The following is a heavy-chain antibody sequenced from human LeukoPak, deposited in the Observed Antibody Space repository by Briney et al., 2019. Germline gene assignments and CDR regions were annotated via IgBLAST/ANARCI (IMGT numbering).Heavy chain of an antibody. V-gene: IGHV1-46*01. J-gene: IGHJ4*02. D-gene: IGHD3-16*01. CDR1: GYTFTSYY. CDR2: INPSGGST. CDR3: ASPGEKDYYFDY. Sequence: GASVKVSCKASGYTFTSYYMHWVRQAPGQGLEWMGIINPSGGSTSYAQKFQGRVTMTRDTSTSTVYMELSSLRSEDTAVHYCASPGEKDYYFDYWGQGTLVTVSS.